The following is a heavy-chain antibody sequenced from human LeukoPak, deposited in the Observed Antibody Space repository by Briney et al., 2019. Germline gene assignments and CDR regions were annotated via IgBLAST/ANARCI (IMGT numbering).Heavy chain of an antibody. CDR1: GGSFSGYY. CDR2: IYHSGST. J-gene: IGHJ5*02. D-gene: IGHD3-10*01. Sequence: PSETLSLTCAVYGGSFSGYYWSWIRQPPGKGLEWIGSIYHSGSTYYNPSLKSRVTISVDTSKNQFSLKLSSVTAADTAVYYCASYRVTMVRGVIVRGWFDPWGQGTLVTVSS. V-gene: IGHV4-34*01. CDR3: ASYRVTMVRGVIVRGWFDP.